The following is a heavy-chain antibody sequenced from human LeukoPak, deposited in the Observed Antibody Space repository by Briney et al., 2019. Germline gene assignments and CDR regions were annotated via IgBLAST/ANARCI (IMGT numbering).Heavy chain of an antibody. V-gene: IGHV3-48*04. D-gene: IGHD3-22*01. CDR2: ISSSGNTI. CDR3: ASSPHYFDNSGYY. Sequence: GGSLRLSCAASGFTFSTYWMSWVRQAPGKGLEWLSYISSSGNTIYYADSVKGRFTISRDNGKNSLYLQMNSLRAEDTAVYYCASSPHYFDNSGYYWGQGTLVTVSS. J-gene: IGHJ4*02. CDR1: GFTFSTYW.